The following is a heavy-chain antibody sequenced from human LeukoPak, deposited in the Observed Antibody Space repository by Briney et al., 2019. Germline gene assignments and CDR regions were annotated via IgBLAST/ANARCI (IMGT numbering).Heavy chain of an antibody. V-gene: IGHV3-48*04. J-gene: IGHJ6*03. CDR2: ISSSGSTI. CDR3: ARQGGMLWYYYDMDV. Sequence: GGSLRLSCAASGFTFSSYAMNWVRQAPGKGLEWVSYISSSGSTIYYADSVKGRFTISRDNAKNSLYLQMNSLRAEDTAVYYCARQGGMLWYYYDMDVWGKGTTVTVSS. D-gene: IGHD3-16*01. CDR1: GFTFSSYA.